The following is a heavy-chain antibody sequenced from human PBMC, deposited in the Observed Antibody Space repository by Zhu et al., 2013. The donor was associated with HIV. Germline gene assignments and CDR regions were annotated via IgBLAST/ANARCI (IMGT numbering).Heavy chain of an antibody. V-gene: IGHV3-9*01. D-gene: IGHD3-16*02. Sequence: EVQLVESGGGLVQPGRSLRLSCAASGFTFDDYAMHWVRQAPGKGLEWVSGISWNSGTIGYADSVKGRFTISRDNAKNSLYLQMNSLRAEDTALYYCTKDIQPEFGGVIVYPGVFDYWGQGTLVTVSS. CDR2: ISWNSGTI. J-gene: IGHJ4*02. CDR3: TKDIQPEFGGVIVYPGVFDY. CDR1: GFTFDDYA.